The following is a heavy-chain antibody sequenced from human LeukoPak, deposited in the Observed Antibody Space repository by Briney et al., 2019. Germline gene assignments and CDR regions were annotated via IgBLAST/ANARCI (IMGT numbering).Heavy chain of an antibody. J-gene: IGHJ3*02. CDR3: AREGYTAAFDI. CDR2: IYYSGST. V-gene: IGHV4-59*01. Sequence: SETLSLTCTVSGGSISSYYWSWIRQPPGKGPEWIGYIYYSGSTDYNPSLKSRVTISVDTSKNQFSLRLNSVTAADTAVYYCAREGYTAAFDIWGQGTMVTVSS. D-gene: IGHD5-12*01. CDR1: GGSISSYY.